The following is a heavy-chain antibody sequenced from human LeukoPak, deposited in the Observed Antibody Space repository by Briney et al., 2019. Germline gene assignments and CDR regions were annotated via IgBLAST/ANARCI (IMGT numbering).Heavy chain of an antibody. Sequence: ASVKVSCKASGYTFTSYGISWVRQATGQGREWMGWISAYNGNTNYAQKLQGRVTMTRDTSISTAYMELSRLRSDDTAVYYCARVGAYCGGDCYLAFDYWGQGTLVTVSS. J-gene: IGHJ4*02. CDR1: GYTFTSYG. D-gene: IGHD2-21*02. CDR3: ARVGAYCGGDCYLAFDY. V-gene: IGHV1-18*01. CDR2: ISAYNGNT.